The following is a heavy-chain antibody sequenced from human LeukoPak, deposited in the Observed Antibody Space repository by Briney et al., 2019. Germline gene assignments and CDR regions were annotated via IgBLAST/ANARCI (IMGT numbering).Heavy chain of an antibody. CDR1: GYTFTSYG. V-gene: IGHV1-18*01. J-gene: IGHJ4*02. CDR3: ARESDTAMVKYFDY. Sequence: ASVKVSCKASGYTFTSYGISWVRQAPGQGLEWMGWISAYNGNTNYAQKLQGRVTMTTDTSTSTAYMELRSLRSDDTAVYYCARESDTAMVKYFDYWGQGTLVTDSS. CDR2: ISAYNGNT. D-gene: IGHD5-18*01.